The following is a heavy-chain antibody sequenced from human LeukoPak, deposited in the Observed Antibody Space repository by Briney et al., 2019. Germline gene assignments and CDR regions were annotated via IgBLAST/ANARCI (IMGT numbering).Heavy chain of an antibody. CDR2: IKSKTDGGTT. CDR3: TTGPEGHYYDSSGYYYFFDY. V-gene: IGHV3-15*01. Sequence: GGSLRLSCAASGFXFSNAWISWVRQAPGKGLEWVGRIKSKTDGGTTDYAAPVKGRFTISRDDSKNTLYLHMNSLKTEDTAVYYCTTGPEGHYYDSSGYYYFFDYWGQGALVTVSS. J-gene: IGHJ4*02. CDR1: GFXFSNAW. D-gene: IGHD3-22*01.